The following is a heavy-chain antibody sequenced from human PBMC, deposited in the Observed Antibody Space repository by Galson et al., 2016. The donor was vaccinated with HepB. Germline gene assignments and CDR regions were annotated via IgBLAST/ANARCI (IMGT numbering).Heavy chain of an antibody. V-gene: IGHV4-31*03. CDR2: IYHSGSS. J-gene: IGHJ4*02. CDR1: GGSIGSDGSY. D-gene: IGHD1-26*01. Sequence: TLSLTCTVSGGSIGSDGSYWSWIRQHPGKGLEWIGYIYHSGSSYYNPSLKSRVTISVDTSKNQFSLRLNSVTAADTAVYYCARDRGASGQNDYWGQGTLVTVSS. CDR3: ARDRGASGQNDY.